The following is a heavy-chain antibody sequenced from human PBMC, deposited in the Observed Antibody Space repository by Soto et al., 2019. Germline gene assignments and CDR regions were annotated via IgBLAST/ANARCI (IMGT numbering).Heavy chain of an antibody. CDR2: IYYSGST. CDR1: GRSINSSNYL. V-gene: IGHV4-39*01. J-gene: IGHJ4*02. D-gene: IGHD2-15*01. Sequence: PSETLSLTCTVSGRSINSSNYLWGRIRQPPGKGLEWIGSIYYSGSTYYNPSLKSRVTVSVDTSKNQFSLKLSSVTAADTAVYYCARHTPAISISDHWGQGTLVTVS. CDR3: ARHTPAISISDH.